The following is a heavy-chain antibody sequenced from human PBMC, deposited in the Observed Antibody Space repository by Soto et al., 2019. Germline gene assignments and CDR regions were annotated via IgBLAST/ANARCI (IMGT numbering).Heavy chain of an antibody. CDR1: GGSISSSSYY. D-gene: IGHD3-10*01. Sequence: SETLSLTCTVSGGSISSSSYYWGWIRQPPGKGLEWIGSIYYSGSTYYNPSLKSRVTISVDTSKNQFSLKLSSVTAADTAVYYCARHVKVRGVTRGLSPYHTPYYMDVWGKGSTVTVSS. CDR3: ARHVKVRGVTRGLSPYHTPYYMDV. CDR2: IYYSGST. V-gene: IGHV4-39*01. J-gene: IGHJ6*03.